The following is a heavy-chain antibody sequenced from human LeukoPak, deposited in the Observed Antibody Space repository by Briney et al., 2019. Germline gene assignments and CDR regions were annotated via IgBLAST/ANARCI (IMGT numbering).Heavy chain of an antibody. CDR1: GFTFSSYG. V-gene: IGHV3-30*02. Sequence: GGSLRLSCSASGFTFSSYGMHWVRQAPGKGLEWVAFIRYDGSNKYYADSVKGRFTISRDNSKNTLYLQMNSLRAEDTAVYYCAKDHCSSTSCYPAVNWFDPWGQGTLVTVSS. CDR2: IRYDGSNK. D-gene: IGHD2-2*01. J-gene: IGHJ5*02. CDR3: AKDHCSSTSCYPAVNWFDP.